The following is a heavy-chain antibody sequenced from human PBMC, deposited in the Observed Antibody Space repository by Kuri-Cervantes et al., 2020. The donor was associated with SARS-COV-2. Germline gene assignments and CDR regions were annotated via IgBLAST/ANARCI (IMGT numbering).Heavy chain of an antibody. D-gene: IGHD6-19*01. V-gene: IGHV3-7*01. CDR3: ASLTVSGTRGLDY. CDR2: IKHDGSDK. J-gene: IGHJ4*02. Sequence: GGSLRLSCAASGFTFNSCWMTWVRQAPGKGLEWVANIKHDGSDKFYVDSVKGRFTISRDNAKNSLYLKMNNLRVDDGAVYYCASLTVSGTRGLDYWGQGALVTVSS. CDR1: GFTFNSCW.